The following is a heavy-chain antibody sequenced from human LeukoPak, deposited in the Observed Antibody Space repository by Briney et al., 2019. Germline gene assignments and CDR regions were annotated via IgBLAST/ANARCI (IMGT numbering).Heavy chain of an antibody. CDR3: ARGLNYYGSGSYVSY. CDR1: GFTFNTYS. J-gene: IGHJ4*02. Sequence: GGSLRLSCAASGFTFNTYSMSLVRQAPGKGLEWVSIISRTSEGIFYADSVKGRFTISRDNAKNSLYLQMNSLRAEDTAFYYCARGLNYYGSGSYVSYWGQGTLVTVSS. D-gene: IGHD3-10*01. V-gene: IGHV3-21*04. CDR2: ISRTSEGI.